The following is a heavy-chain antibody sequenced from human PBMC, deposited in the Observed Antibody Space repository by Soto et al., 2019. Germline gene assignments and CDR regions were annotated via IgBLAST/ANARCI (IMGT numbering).Heavy chain of an antibody. J-gene: IGHJ1*01. CDR2: IKNDGSDK. Sequence: PGGSLRLSCAASGFSFSNYWMTWVRQAPGKGLEWVANIKNDGSDKYYGASVKGRFTISRDNAKNSLYLQMDSLRAEDTAVYYCARRELVSCGGDCYSKYFQYWGQGTLVTV. CDR3: ARRELVSCGGDCYSKYFQY. V-gene: IGHV3-7*01. D-gene: IGHD2-21*02. CDR1: GFSFSNYW.